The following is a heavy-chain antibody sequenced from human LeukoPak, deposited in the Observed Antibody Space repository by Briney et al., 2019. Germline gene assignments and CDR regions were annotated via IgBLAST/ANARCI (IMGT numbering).Heavy chain of an antibody. V-gene: IGHV3-21*01. D-gene: IGHD2-15*01. CDR3: ARGYCSGGSCPSGMDV. CDR2: ISSSSSYI. CDR1: GFTFSSYS. Sequence: GGSLRLSCAASGFTFSSYSMNWVRQAPGKGLEWVSSISSSSSYIYYADSVKGRFTISRDNAKNSLYLQMNSLRAEDTAVYYCARGYCSGGSCPSGMDVWGQGTTVTVSS. J-gene: IGHJ6*02.